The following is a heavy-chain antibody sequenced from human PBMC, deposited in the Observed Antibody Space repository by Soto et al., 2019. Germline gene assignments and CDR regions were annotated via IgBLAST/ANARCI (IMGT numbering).Heavy chain of an antibody. CDR3: ARWAPSGSYSYYYYGMDV. D-gene: IGHD1-26*01. J-gene: IGHJ6*02. V-gene: IGHV1-69*06. CDR2: IIPIFGTA. CDR1: GGTFSSYA. Sequence: SVKVSCKASGGTFSSYAISWVRQAPGQGLEWMGGIIPIFGTANYAQKFQGRVTITADKSTSTAYMELSSLRSEDTAVYYCARWAPSGSYSYYYYGMDVWGQGTTVTSP.